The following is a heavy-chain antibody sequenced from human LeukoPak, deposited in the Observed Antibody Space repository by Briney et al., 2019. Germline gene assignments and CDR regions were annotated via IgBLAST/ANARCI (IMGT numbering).Heavy chain of an antibody. CDR3: ARENWNYGEDF. Sequence: SETLSLTCNVSGGSISHYQWSWIRQPPGKGLEWIGYIYDNGKINFNPSLKTRVTISVDTSNNQFSLKVNSVTAADTAVYYCARENWNYGEDFWGQGALVTVSS. CDR2: IYDNGKI. V-gene: IGHV4-59*12. J-gene: IGHJ4*02. CDR1: GGSISHYQ. D-gene: IGHD1-7*01.